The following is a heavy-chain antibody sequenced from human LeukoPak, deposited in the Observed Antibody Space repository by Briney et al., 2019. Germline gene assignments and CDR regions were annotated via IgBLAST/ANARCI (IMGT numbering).Heavy chain of an antibody. Sequence: SGPTLVNPTQTLTLTCTFSGFSLSTSGMRVSWIRQPSGKALEWLARIDWDDDKFYSTSLKTRLTISKDTSKNQVVLTMTNMDPVDTATYYCARTEYSSSSYWFDPWGQGTLVTVSS. CDR1: GFSLSTSGMR. CDR3: ARTEYSSSSYWFDP. V-gene: IGHV2-70*04. D-gene: IGHD6-6*01. CDR2: IDWDDDK. J-gene: IGHJ5*02.